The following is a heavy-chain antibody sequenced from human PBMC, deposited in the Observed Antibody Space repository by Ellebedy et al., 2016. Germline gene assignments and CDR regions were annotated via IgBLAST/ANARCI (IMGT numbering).Heavy chain of an antibody. V-gene: IGHV3-9*01. CDR3: AKGTMDYLHL. D-gene: IGHD3-10*01. Sequence: GGSLRLXCATSGFTFDDYALHWVRQVPGKGLEWVSGISWNSAAIGYGEAVKGRFTISRDSAKNYLYLQMNSLRVEDTALYFCAKGTMDYLHLWGQGTLVTVSS. CDR1: GFTFDDYA. CDR2: ISWNSAAI. J-gene: IGHJ4*02.